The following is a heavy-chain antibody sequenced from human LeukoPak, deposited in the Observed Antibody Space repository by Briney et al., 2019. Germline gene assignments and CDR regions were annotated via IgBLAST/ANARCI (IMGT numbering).Heavy chain of an antibody. CDR1: GGSISSYY. D-gene: IGHD5-18*01. J-gene: IGHJ6*04. CDR2: IYTSGST. V-gene: IGHV4-4*07. Sequence: SETLSLTCTVSGGSISSYYWSWIRQPAGKGLEWIGRIYTSGSTNYNPSLKSRVTMSVDTPKNQFSLKLSSVTAADTAVYYCARSAMANYYYGMDVWGKGTTVTVSS. CDR3: ARSAMANYYYGMDV.